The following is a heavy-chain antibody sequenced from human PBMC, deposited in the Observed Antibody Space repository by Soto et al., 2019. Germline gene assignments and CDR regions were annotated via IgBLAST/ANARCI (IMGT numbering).Heavy chain of an antibody. D-gene: IGHD3-3*01. J-gene: IGHJ4*02. V-gene: IGHV3-66*01. CDR3: ARDTCGWAYDFCH. Sequence: EGHLVESGGGLVRPGGSLRLSCAASGFTVTNLYISWVLQAPGKGLEWVSVISSCGSTYDADYVKGRFTISRDKSKNTLYREMNGLRAGDTAVYFCARDTCGWAYDFCHGGQGTMVTVAS. CDR2: ISSCGST. CDR1: GFTVTNLY.